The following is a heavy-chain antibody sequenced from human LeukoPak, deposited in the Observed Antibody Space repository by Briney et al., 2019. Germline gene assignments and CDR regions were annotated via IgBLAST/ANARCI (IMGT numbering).Heavy chain of an antibody. CDR2: ISWDGGST. CDR1: GITFDDYA. D-gene: IGHD2-15*01. V-gene: IGHV3-43D*03. CDR3: AKGATVVAATATSYYYYYMDV. Sequence: QAGGSLRLSCAASGITFDDYAMHWVRQAPGKGLEWVSLISWDGGSTYYADSVKGRFTISRDNSKNSLYLQMNSLRAEDTALYYCAKGATVVAATATSYYYYYMDVWGKGTTVTVSS. J-gene: IGHJ6*03.